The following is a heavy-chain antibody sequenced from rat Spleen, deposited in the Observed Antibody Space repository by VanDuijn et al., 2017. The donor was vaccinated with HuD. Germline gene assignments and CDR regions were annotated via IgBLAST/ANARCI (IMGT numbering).Heavy chain of an antibody. V-gene: IGHV3-1*01. CDR3: ARSDGTHYYLPFIY. J-gene: IGHJ3*01. CDR1: GYSITSNY. D-gene: IGHD1-12*02. CDR2: ISYSGST. Sequence: EVQLQESGPGLVKPSQSLSLTCSVTGYSITSNYWGWIRKFPGNKMEWMGYISYSGSTSYNPSLKSRISITRDTSKNQFFLQVNSVTTEDTATYYCARSDGTHYYLPFIYWGQGTQVTVSS.